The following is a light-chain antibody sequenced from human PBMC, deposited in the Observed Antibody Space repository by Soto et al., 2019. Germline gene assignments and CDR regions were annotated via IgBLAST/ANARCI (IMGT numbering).Light chain of an antibody. CDR2: GES. V-gene: IGKV3-20*01. CDR1: QSVSSGY. J-gene: IGKJ2*01. Sequence: EIVLTQSPGTLSLSPGESTTLSCRASQSVSSGYLAWYQQKRGQAPRLLIYGESSRATGIPDRFSGSGSGTDVPLTISRLEPEDFAVYYCQQNCSSPYTFGQGTKLEIK. CDR3: QQNCSSPYT.